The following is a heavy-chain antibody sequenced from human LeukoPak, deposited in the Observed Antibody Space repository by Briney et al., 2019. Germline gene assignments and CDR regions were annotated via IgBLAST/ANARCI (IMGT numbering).Heavy chain of an antibody. CDR1: GGSISSGGYY. CDR3: ARVNYGSATKEDY. Sequence: SSETLSLTCTVSGGSISSGGYYWSWIRQHPGRGLEWIGYIYYSGSAYYNPSLKSRVTISVDTSENQFSLKLSSVTAADTAVYYCARVNYGSATKEDYWGQGTLVTVSS. D-gene: IGHD3-10*01. CDR2: IYYSGSA. J-gene: IGHJ4*02. V-gene: IGHV4-31*03.